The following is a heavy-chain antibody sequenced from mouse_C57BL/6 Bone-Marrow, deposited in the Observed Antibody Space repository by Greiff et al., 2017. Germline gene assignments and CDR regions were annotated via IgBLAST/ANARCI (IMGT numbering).Heavy chain of an antibody. Sequence: EVQLVESGGDLVKPGGSLKLSCAASGFTFSSYGMSWVRQTPDKRLEWVATISSGGSYTYYPDSVKGRFTISRDNAKNTLYLQMSSLKSEDTAMYYCARRDYDWFAYWGQGTRVTVSA. CDR1: GFTFSSYG. J-gene: IGHJ3*01. D-gene: IGHD2-4*01. V-gene: IGHV5-6*01. CDR2: ISSGGSYT. CDR3: ARRDYDWFAY.